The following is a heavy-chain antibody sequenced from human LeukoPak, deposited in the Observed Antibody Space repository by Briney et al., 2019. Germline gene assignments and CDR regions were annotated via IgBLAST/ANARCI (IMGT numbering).Heavy chain of an antibody. D-gene: IGHD7-27*01. CDR1: GFTFSSYS. CDR2: ISSSSSYI. CDR3: AKGGPTGDLRSPGRDW. J-gene: IGHJ4*02. Sequence: PGGSLRLSCAASGFTFSSYSMNWVRQAPGKGREWVSSISSSSSYIYYADSVKGRFTISRDNPKNTLYLQMNSLRAEDTAVYYCAKGGPTGDLRSPGRDWWGQGALVTVSS. V-gene: IGHV3-21*04.